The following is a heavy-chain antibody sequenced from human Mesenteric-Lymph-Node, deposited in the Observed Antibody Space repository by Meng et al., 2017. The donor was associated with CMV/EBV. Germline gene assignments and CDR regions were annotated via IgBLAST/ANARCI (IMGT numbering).Heavy chain of an antibody. CDR3: AKALSIVVVTTGDY. D-gene: IGHD3-22*01. J-gene: IGHJ4*02. CDR2: IRYDGRKK. CDR1: GFTFNNYD. V-gene: IGHV3-30*02. Sequence: GESLKISCAASGFTFNNYDMNWVRQAPGKGLEWVALIRYDGRKKYYADSVKGRFTISRDNSRETLYLQMNSLRAEDTAVYYCAKALSIVVVTTGDYWGQGTLVTVSS.